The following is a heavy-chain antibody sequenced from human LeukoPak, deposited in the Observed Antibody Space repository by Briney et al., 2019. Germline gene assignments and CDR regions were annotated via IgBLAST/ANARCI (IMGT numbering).Heavy chain of an antibody. J-gene: IGHJ4*02. CDR1: GFTFSSYG. D-gene: IGHD5-18*01. V-gene: IGHV3-30*03. Sequence: GGSLRLSCAASGFTFSSYGMHWVRQAPGKGLEWVAVISYDGSNKYYADSVKGRFTIPRDNSKNMLFLQMNSLRAEDTAVYYCARVGRGDTYGYVDYWGQGTLVTVSS. CDR2: ISYDGSNK. CDR3: ARVGRGDTYGYVDY.